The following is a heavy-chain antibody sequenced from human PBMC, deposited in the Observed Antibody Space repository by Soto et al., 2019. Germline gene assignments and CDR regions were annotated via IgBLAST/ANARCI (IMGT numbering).Heavy chain of an antibody. V-gene: IGHV1-69*06. J-gene: IGHJ4*02. CDR3: ARDMTRTVGPYFDF. Sequence: GASVKVSCKASGGTFSNYVVNWVRQAPGQGLEWMGRIIPISGAANYAQKFQGRVTITADKSTSTSYMELSSLRSEDTAVYYCARDMTRTVGPYFDFWGQGTLVTVSS. D-gene: IGHD1-7*01. CDR2: IIPISGAA. CDR1: GGTFSNYV.